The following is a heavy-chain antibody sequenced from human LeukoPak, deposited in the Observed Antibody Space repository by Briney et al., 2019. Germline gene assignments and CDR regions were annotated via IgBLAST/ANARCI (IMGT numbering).Heavy chain of an antibody. V-gene: IGHV6-1*01. CDR3: ARSIAASGNNSDY. J-gene: IGHJ4*02. CDR2: TYYRSKLYN. D-gene: IGHD6-13*01. CDR1: GDSVSSNHPA. Sequence: SHTHSLTCAISGDSVSSNHPAWNWVRQSPSRGLEWQGRTYYRSKLYNDYAVSVKSRVSLNPDTSKNQFSLQLHTVTPEDTAVYYCARSIAASGNNSDYGGQGTLVTVSS.